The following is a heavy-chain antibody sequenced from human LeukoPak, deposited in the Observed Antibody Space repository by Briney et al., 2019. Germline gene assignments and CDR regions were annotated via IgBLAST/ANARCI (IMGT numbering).Heavy chain of an antibody. Sequence: SETLSLTCTVSGGSISSYYWSWIRQPPGKGLEWIGYIYYSGSTNYYPSLKSRVTISVDTSKNQFSLKLSSVTAADTAVYYCARGGIQLWYDYWGQGTLVTVSS. CDR2: IYYSGST. V-gene: IGHV4-59*01. CDR1: GGSISSYY. CDR3: ARGGIQLWYDY. J-gene: IGHJ4*02. D-gene: IGHD5-18*01.